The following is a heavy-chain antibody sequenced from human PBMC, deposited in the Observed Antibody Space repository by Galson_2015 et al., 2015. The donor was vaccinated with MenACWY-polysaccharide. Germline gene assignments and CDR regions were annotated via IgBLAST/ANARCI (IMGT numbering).Heavy chain of an antibody. CDR1: GFTFSGSA. Sequence: SLRLSCAASGFTFSGSAMHWVRQASGKGLEWVGRIRSKVDSYATAYAASVKGRFTISRDDSENTAYLQMNSLTTEDTAVYYCTISIVGTTSGDYWGQGILVTVSS. V-gene: IGHV3-73*01. CDR2: IRSKVDSYAT. J-gene: IGHJ4*02. D-gene: IGHD1-26*01. CDR3: TISIVGTTSGDY.